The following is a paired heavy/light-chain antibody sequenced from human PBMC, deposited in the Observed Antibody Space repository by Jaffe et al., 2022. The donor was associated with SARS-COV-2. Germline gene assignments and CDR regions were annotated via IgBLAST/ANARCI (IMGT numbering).Heavy chain of an antibody. V-gene: IGHV4-34*01. CDR2: INHSGST. Sequence: QVQLHQWGAGLLKPSETLSLTCAVYGGSFSGYYWSWIRQSPGKGLEWIGEINHSGSTNYNPSLKSRVTISVDTSKNQFSLKLSSVTAADTAVYYCARSALVMLWSASIDYWGQGTLVTVSS. CDR1: GGSFSGYY. D-gene: IGHD3-10*01. CDR3: ARSALVMLWSASIDY. J-gene: IGHJ4*02.
Light chain of an antibody. V-gene: IGKV4-1*01. J-gene: IGKJ4*01. Sequence: DIVMTQSPDSLAVSLGERATINCKSSQSVFYISNKKNYLSWYQQKPGQPPKLLVYWASTRESGVPDRFSGSGSGTDFTLTISSLQAEDVAVYYCQQYFSLPLTFGGGTKVEI. CDR1: QSVFYISNKKNY. CDR2: WAS. CDR3: QQYFSLPLT.